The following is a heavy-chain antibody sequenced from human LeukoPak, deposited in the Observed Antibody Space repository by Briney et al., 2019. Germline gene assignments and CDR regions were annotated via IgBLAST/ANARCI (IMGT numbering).Heavy chain of an antibody. J-gene: IGHJ4*02. CDR2: IWYDGSNK. Sequence: PGGSLRLSCAASGVSFSSYAMHWVRQAPGRGLEWVSAIWYDGSNKFYADSVKGRFTISRDNSKNTLYLQMNSLRAEDTAVYYCAKSGPDFGDLPSEYYFDYWGQGNLVTVSS. D-gene: IGHD4-17*01. CDR1: GVSFSSYA. CDR3: AKSGPDFGDLPSEYYFDY. V-gene: IGHV3-33*06.